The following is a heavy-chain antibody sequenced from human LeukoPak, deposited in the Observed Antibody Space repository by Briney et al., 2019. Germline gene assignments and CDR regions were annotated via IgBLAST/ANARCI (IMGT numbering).Heavy chain of an antibody. CDR2: IYYSGNT. D-gene: IGHD6-13*01. Sequence: SETLSLTCTVSGGSISSYYWSWIRQPPGKGLEWIGYIYYSGNTNSNPSLKSRVTISADTSKNQISLKLSSVTAADAAVYYCARVVSSSWDYYYYMDVWGKGTTVTISS. CDR1: GGSISSYY. CDR3: ARVVSSSWDYYYYMDV. V-gene: IGHV4-59*01. J-gene: IGHJ6*03.